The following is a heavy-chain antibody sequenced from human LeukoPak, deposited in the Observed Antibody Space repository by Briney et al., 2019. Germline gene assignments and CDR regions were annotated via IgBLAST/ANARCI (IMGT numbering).Heavy chain of an antibody. CDR1: GGSISSSSYY. CDR2: IYYSGST. D-gene: IGHD1-26*01. J-gene: IGHJ3*02. CDR3: ATRNGAAHDAFNI. V-gene: IGHV4-39*01. Sequence: SETLSLTCTVSGGSISSSSYYWGWIRQPPGKGLEWIGSIYYSGSTYYNPSLKSRVTISVDTSKNQFSLKLSSVTAADTAVYYCATRNGAAHDAFNIWGQGTMVTVSS.